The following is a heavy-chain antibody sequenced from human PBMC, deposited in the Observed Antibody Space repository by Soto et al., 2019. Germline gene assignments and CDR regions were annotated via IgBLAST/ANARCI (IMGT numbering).Heavy chain of an antibody. CDR1: GGSISSYY. D-gene: IGHD6-13*01. CDR3: ARYMYSSSWYYYYYGMDV. CDR2: IYYSGST. J-gene: IGHJ6*02. V-gene: IGHV4-59*08. Sequence: SETLSLTCTVSGGSISSYYWSWIRQPPGKGLEWIGYIYYSGSTNYNPSLKSRVTISVDTSKNQFSLKLSSVTAADTAVYYCARYMYSSSWYYYYYGMDVWGQGTTVTVSS.